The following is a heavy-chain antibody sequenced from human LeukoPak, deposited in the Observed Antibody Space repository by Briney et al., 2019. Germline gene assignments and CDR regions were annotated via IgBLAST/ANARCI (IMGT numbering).Heavy chain of an antibody. D-gene: IGHD3-22*01. Sequence: ASVKVSCKASGYTFTGYYMHWVRQAPGQGLEWMGWINPNSGGTNYAQKFQGRVTMTRDTSISTAYMELSRLRSDDTAVYYCARDLGFYDSRGYYLTWDYYYYMDVWGKGTTVTVSS. CDR2: INPNSGGT. CDR3: ARDLGFYDSRGYYLTWDYYYYMDV. CDR1: GYTFTGYY. J-gene: IGHJ6*03. V-gene: IGHV1-2*02.